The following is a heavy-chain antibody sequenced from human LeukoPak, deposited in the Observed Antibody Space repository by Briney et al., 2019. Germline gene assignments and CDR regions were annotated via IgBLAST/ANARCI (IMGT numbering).Heavy chain of an antibody. D-gene: IGHD3-22*01. CDR1: GGTFSSYG. CDR2: ISAYNGNT. J-gene: IGHJ4*02. V-gene: IGHV1-18*01. Sequence: GASVKVSCKASGGTFSSYGISWVRQAPGQGLEWMGWISAYNGNTNYAQKLQGRVTMTTDTSTSTAYMELRSLRSDDTAVYYCARYYYDSSGYYGNYFDYWGQGTLVTVSS. CDR3: ARYYYDSSGYYGNYFDY.